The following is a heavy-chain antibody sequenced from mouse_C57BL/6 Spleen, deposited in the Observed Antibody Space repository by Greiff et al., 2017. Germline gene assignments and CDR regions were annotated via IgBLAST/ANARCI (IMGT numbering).Heavy chain of an antibody. CDR2: IWSGGST. CDR1: GFSLTSYG. Sequence: VQLQQSGPGLVQPSQSLSITCTVSGFSLTSYGVHWVRQSPGKGLEWLGVIWSGGSTDSNAAFISRLSISKDNSKSHVFFKMISLQADDTAIYYCASITTVVRYYYAMDYWGQGTSVTVSS. V-gene: IGHV2-2*01. J-gene: IGHJ4*01. D-gene: IGHD1-1*01. CDR3: ASITTVVRYYYAMDY.